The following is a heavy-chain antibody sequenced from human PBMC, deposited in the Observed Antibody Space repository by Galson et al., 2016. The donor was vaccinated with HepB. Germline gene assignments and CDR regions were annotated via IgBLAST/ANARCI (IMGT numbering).Heavy chain of an antibody. J-gene: IGHJ4*02. CDR3: AKDRLAARSPWSSYYFYY. CDR1: GFIFTNYG. CDR2: ISYDGSNK. Sequence: SLRLSCAASGFIFTNYGMHWVRQAPGKGLEWVAVISYDGSNKYYADSVKGRFTFSRDNSKNTLYLQMNSLRADDTAVYYCAKDRLAARSPWSSYYFYYWGQGTLVTVSS. V-gene: IGHV3-30*18. D-gene: IGHD6-6*01.